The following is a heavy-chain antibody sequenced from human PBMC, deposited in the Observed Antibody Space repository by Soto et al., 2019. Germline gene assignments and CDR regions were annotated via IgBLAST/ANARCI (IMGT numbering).Heavy chain of an antibody. V-gene: IGHV4-59*01. CDR3: ARDPGYCSSTSCFHFDY. CDR2: IYYSGST. CDR1: GGSISSYY. D-gene: IGHD2-2*01. Sequence: SETLSLTCTVSGGSISSYYWSWIRHPPGKGLEWIGYIYYSGSTNYNPSLKSRVTISVDTSKNQFSLKLSSVTAADTAVYYCARDPGYCSSTSCFHFDYWGQGTLVTVSS. J-gene: IGHJ4*02.